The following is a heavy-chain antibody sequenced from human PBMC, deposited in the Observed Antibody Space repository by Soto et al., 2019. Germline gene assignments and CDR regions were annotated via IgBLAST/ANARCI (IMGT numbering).Heavy chain of an antibody. CDR3: AATNCNYQKYSFDY. CDR2: IVVGSGNT. V-gene: IGHV1-58*01. CDR1: GFTFSNSA. D-gene: IGHD1-7*01. Sequence: QMQLGQSGPEVKKPGTSVKVSCKASGFTFSNSAVQWVRQARGQRLEWIGWIVVGSGNTNYAQKFQERVTITRDMSTNTAYMEQSRLRSEDTAMYYCAATNCNYQKYSFDYGGQGTLVTVSS. J-gene: IGHJ4*02.